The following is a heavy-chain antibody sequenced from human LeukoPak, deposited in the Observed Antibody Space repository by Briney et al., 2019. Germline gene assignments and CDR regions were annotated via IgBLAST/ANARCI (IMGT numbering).Heavy chain of an antibody. D-gene: IGHD3-10*01. CDR1: GGSFSGYY. CDR2: INHSGST. CDR3: AALWFGTSDAFDI. V-gene: IGHV4-34*01. J-gene: IGHJ3*02. Sequence: SETLSLTCAVYGGSFSGYYWSWIRQPPGKGLEWTGEINHSGSTYYNPSHKSRVTISVDTSKYQFSLKLSSVTAADTAVYYCAALWFGTSDAFDIWGQGTMVTVSS.